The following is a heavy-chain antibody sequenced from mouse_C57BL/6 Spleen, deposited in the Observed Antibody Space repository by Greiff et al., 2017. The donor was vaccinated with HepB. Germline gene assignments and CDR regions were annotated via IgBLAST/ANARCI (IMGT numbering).Heavy chain of an antibody. CDR3: ARTYCSSSYWYFDV. CDR2: IYPGDGDT. CDR1: GYAFSSSW. V-gene: IGHV1-82*01. J-gene: IGHJ1*03. D-gene: IGHD1-1*01. Sequence: VQLQQSGPELVKPGASVKISCKASGYAFSSSWMNWVKQRPGKGLEWIGRIYPGDGDTNYNGKFKGKATLTADKSSSTAYMQLSSLTSEDSAVYFCARTYCSSSYWYFDVWGTGTTVTVSS.